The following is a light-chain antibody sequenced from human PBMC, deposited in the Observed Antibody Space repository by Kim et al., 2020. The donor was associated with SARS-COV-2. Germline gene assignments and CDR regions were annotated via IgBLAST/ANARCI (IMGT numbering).Light chain of an antibody. V-gene: IGKV3-15*01. Sequence: SPGERVTLSCRASQSVSSDLAWYQQKAGQAPRLLMYGASTRATDIPARFSGSGSGTEFTLTISRLQSEDVAVYYCQQYNKWPPWTFGQGTKVDIK. CDR1: QSVSSD. J-gene: IGKJ1*01. CDR2: GAS. CDR3: QQYNKWPPWT.